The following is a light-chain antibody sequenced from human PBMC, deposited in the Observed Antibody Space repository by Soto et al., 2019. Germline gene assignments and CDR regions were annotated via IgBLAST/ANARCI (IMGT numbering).Light chain of an antibody. CDR2: GAS. Sequence: EIVLTQSPGTLSLSPGERATLSCRASQSVSSSYLAWYQQKPGQAPRLLIYGASRRATGIPDRFSGSGSGTDFTLTISRLEPEDFAVYYCQQHYTTPHTFGQGTKLEIK. V-gene: IGKV3-20*01. CDR1: QSVSSSY. CDR3: QQHYTTPHT. J-gene: IGKJ2*01.